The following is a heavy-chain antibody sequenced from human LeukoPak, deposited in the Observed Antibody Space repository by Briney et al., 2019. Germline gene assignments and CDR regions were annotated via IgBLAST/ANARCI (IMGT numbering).Heavy chain of an antibody. J-gene: IGHJ4*02. CDR3: ARLADCGSSNCLSIDY. CDR1: GYPFTGYY. CDR2: INPNSGFT. D-gene: IGHD2-2*01. Sequence: ASVKVSCKASGYPFTGYYLHWVRQAPGQGLEWMGWINPNSGFTNYAQKFQGRVTMTRDTSISTAYMELSRLRSDDTAVYYCARLADCGSSNCLSIDYWSQGTLVTVSS. V-gene: IGHV1-2*02.